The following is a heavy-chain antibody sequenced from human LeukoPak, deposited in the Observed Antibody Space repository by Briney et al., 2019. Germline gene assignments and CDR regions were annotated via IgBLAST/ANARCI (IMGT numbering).Heavy chain of an antibody. D-gene: IGHD2-8*01. CDR3: AHLKGFCTDGSCSGGY. J-gene: IGHJ4*02. Sequence: KESGPTLLKPTQTLTLTCTFSGFSLSTSGVGVGWIRQPPGKALEWLALIYWNDDKRYSPSLKSRLTITKDTPKNQVVLTMTNMDPVDTATYYCAHLKGFCTDGSCSGGYWGQGTLVTVSS. CDR1: GFSLSTSGVG. CDR2: IYWNDDK. V-gene: IGHV2-5*01.